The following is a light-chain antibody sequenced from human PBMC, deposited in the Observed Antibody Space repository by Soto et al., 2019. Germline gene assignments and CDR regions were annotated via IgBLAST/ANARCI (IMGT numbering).Light chain of an antibody. V-gene: IGKV3-15*01. CDR1: QSVSSN. CDR3: QQYNNWPET. CDR2: GAS. Sequence: EIVMTQSPATLSVSPGERATLSCRASQSVSSNLAWYQQKPGQAPRLLIYGASTRATGIPARFSGSGSGTEFTITIISMQAEDFVVYYCQQYNNWPETFGQGTKVEIK. J-gene: IGKJ1*01.